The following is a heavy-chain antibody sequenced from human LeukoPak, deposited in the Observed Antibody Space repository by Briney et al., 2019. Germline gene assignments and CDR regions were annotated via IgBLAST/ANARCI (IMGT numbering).Heavy chain of an antibody. V-gene: IGHV3-23*01. CDR1: GFTFTSYA. D-gene: IGHD3-10*01. CDR3: ARDLRSGVYYYYYYMDV. CDR2: LSGSGGST. J-gene: IGHJ6*03. Sequence: HSGGSLRLSCAASGFTFTSYAMSWVRQAPGKGLEWVSGLSGSGGSTYYADSVKGRFTISRDISKNTLYLQMNSLRAEDTAVYYCARDLRSGVYYYYYYMDVWGKGTTVTVSS.